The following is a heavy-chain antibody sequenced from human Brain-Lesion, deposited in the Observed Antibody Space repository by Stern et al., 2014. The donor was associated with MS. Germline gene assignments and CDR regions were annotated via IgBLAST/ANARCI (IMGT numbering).Heavy chain of an antibody. J-gene: IGHJ4*02. CDR2: IYYRGST. CDR3: AKLWLGELPESPFDY. V-gene: IGHV4-39*01. Sequence: QLVESGPGLVKPSETLSLTCTVSGGSISSSSYYWGWIRQPPGKGLEWIGSIYYRGSTYYNPSLKSRVTISMDTSKNQVSLKLSFVTAADTAVYFCAKLWLGELPESPFDYWGQGTLVTVSS. D-gene: IGHD3-10*01. CDR1: GGSISSSSYY.